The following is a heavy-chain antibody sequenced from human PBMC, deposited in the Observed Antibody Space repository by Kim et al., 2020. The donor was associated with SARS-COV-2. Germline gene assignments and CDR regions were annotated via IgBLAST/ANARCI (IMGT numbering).Heavy chain of an antibody. J-gene: IGHJ6*02. CDR3: AREGPLVSYRTYYYGMDV. D-gene: IGHD6-6*01. CDR1: GYTFTSYD. V-gene: IGHV1-8*01. Sequence: ASVKVSCKASGYTFTSYDINWVRQATGQGLEWMGWMNPNSGNTGYAQKFQGRVTMTRNTSISTAYMELSSLRSEDTAVYYCAREGPLVSYRTYYYGMDVWGQGTRVTVSS. CDR2: MNPNSGNT.